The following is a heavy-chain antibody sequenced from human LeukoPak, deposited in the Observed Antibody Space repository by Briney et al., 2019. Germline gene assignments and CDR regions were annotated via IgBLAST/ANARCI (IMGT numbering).Heavy chain of an antibody. CDR1: GFTFSSYG. Sequence: PGGSLRLSCAASGFTFSSYGMHWVRQAPGKGLEWVAFIRYDGSNKYYADSVKGRFTISRDNSKNTLYLQMNSLRAEDTAVYYCGRSERGVPGIGYWGQGTLVTVSS. D-gene: IGHD6-19*01. CDR2: IRYDGSNK. CDR3: GRSERGVPGIGY. V-gene: IGHV3-30*02. J-gene: IGHJ4*02.